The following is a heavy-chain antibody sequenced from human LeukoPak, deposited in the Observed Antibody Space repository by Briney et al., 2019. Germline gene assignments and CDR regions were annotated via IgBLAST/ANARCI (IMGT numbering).Heavy chain of an antibody. CDR2: INSDGSST. Sequence: PGGSLSLSCAASGFTFSSYWMHWVRQAPGKGLVWVSRINSDGSSTSYADSVKGRFTISRDNAKNTLYLQMNSLRAEDTAVYYCARGGGYYDSSGYYDYWGQGTLVTVSS. CDR3: ARGGGYYDSSGYYDY. D-gene: IGHD3-22*01. CDR1: GFTFSSYW. V-gene: IGHV3-74*01. J-gene: IGHJ4*02.